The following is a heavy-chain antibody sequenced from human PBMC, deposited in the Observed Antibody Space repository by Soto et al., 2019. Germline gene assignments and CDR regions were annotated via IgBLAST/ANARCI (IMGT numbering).Heavy chain of an antibody. CDR1: GFTFSSYA. Sequence: HPGGSLRLSCAASGFTFSSYAMSWVRQAPGKGLEWVSAISGSGGSTYYADSVKGRFTISRDNSKNTLYLQMNSLRAEDTAVYYCAKDRFPSNIAAAGPCQNWGQGTLVTVSS. CDR2: ISGSGGST. D-gene: IGHD6-13*01. V-gene: IGHV3-23*01. CDR3: AKDRFPSNIAAAGPCQN. J-gene: IGHJ4*02.